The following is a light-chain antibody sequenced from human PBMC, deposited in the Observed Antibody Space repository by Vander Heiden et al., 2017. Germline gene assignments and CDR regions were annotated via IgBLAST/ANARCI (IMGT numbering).Light chain of an antibody. CDR3: QAWDSSTAHVV. CDR1: KFGDKY. Sequence: SYELTQPPSVSVSPGQTASITCPGDKFGDKYACWYQQKPGQSPVLVIYQDSKRPSGIPERFSGSNSGNTATLTISGTQAMDEADYYCQAWDSSTAHVVFGGGTKLTVL. V-gene: IGLV3-1*01. CDR2: QDS. J-gene: IGLJ2*01.